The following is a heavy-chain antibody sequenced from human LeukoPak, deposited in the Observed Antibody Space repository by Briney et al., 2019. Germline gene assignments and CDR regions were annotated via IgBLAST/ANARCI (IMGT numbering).Heavy chain of an antibody. Sequence: GGSLRLSCAASGFTFSSYAMSWVRQAPGKGLEWVSAITGSGGSTYYADSVKGRFTISRDNSKNTLYLQMNSLRAEDTAVYYCAKYASGNSRFLEPNYYFDYWGQGTLVTVSS. J-gene: IGHJ4*02. CDR3: AKYASGNSRFLEPNYYFDY. D-gene: IGHD3-3*01. CDR1: GFTFSSYA. CDR2: ITGSGGST. V-gene: IGHV3-23*01.